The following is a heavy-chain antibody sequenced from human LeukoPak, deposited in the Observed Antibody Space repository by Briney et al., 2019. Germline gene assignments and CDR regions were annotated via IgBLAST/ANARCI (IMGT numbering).Heavy chain of an antibody. V-gene: IGHV5-51*01. J-gene: IGHJ4*02. CDR1: GYSFTTYW. CDR3: ARGESSHGLITPFDY. D-gene: IGHD5-18*01. CDR2: IYPGDSDT. Sequence: GESLKISCKCSGYSFTTYWIGWVRQLPGKGLEGMGIIYPGDSDTRYSPSFQGQVTISADKSINTAYLQWSSLKASDTAMYYCARGESSHGLITPFDYWGQGTLATVSS.